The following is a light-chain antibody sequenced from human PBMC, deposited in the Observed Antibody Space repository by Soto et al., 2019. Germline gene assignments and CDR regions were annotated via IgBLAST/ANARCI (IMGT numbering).Light chain of an antibody. CDR2: DAS. V-gene: IGKV3-11*01. Sequence: EVVLKQSPGTLSLSPGERATLSCRASQSVSSYFAWYQQKPGQAPRLLIYDASNRATGIPARFSGSGSGTDFTLTISSLEAEDFAVYYCQQRSIWPLTFGQGNDWRL. J-gene: IGKJ5*01. CDR1: QSVSSY. CDR3: QQRSIWPLT.